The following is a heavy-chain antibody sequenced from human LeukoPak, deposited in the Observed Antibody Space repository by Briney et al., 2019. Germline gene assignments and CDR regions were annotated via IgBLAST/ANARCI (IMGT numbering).Heavy chain of an antibody. CDR3: ARHSRNTFGVVVVPYYYDY. CDR1: GGSISSTGYY. J-gene: IGHJ4*02. D-gene: IGHD3-16*02. Sequence: PSETLSLTCTVSGGSISSTGYYWGWVRQTPGKGLEWIASIYYSGSTYYSPSPKSRVTISVDTSKNQFSLRLSSVTAADTAVYYCARHSRNTFGVVVVPYYYDYWGQGTLVTVSS. V-gene: IGHV4-39*01. CDR2: IYYSGST.